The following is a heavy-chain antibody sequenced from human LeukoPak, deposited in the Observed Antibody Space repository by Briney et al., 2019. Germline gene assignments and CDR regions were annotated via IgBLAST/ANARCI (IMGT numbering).Heavy chain of an antibody. D-gene: IGHD3-10*02. CDR2: ISSSGSTI. J-gene: IGHJ6*04. V-gene: IGHV3-48*03. CDR3: AELGITMIGGV. Sequence: GGSLRLSCAASGFTFSSYEMNWVRQAPGNGLEGVSYISSSGSTIDYADSVKGRFTISRDNAKNSLYLQMNSLRAEDTAVYYCAELGITMIGGVWGKGTTVTISS. CDR1: GFTFSSYE.